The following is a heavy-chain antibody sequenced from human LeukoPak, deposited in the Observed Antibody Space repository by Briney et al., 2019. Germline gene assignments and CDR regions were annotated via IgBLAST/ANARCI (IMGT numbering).Heavy chain of an antibody. CDR2: IYYSGST. V-gene: IGHV4-30-4*08. CDR1: GGSISSGDYY. CDR3: ARDPKEAYDFWSGIRGTDWYFDL. Sequence: SQTLSLTCTVSGGSISSGDYYWGWIRQPPGKGLEWIGYIYYSGSTYYNPSLKSRVTISVDTSKNQFSLKLSSVTAADTAVYYCARDPKEAYDFWSGIRGTDWYFDLWGRGTLVTVSS. D-gene: IGHD3-3*01. J-gene: IGHJ2*01.